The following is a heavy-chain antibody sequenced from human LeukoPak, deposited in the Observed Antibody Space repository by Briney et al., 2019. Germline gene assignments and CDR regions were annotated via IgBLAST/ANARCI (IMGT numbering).Heavy chain of an antibody. CDR2: IYSSGST. CDR1: GGSIRSYY. V-gene: IGHV4-59*08. J-gene: IGHJ5*02. D-gene: IGHD2-2*01. CDR3: ARQTADLTRFDP. Sequence: AETLSLTCTVSGGSIRSYYWRWIRQPPGTGLEWIGYIYSSGSTNYNPSLKSRVTISVDTSKNQFSLKLSSVTAADTAVYYCARQTADLTRFDPWGQGTLVTV.